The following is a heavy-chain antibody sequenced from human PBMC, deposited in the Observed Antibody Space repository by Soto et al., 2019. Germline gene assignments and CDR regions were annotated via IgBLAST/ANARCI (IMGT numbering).Heavy chain of an antibody. J-gene: IGHJ3*02. V-gene: IGHV1-3*01. CDR1: GYTFTSYA. CDR2: INAGNGNT. D-gene: IGHD3-22*01. Sequence: ASVKVSCTASGYTFTSYAMHWVRHAPGQRLEWMGWINAGNGNTKYSQKFQGRVTITRDTSASTAYMELSSLRSEDTAVYYCARGSSRGYYMRDAFDIWGQGTMVTVSS. CDR3: ARGSSRGYYMRDAFDI.